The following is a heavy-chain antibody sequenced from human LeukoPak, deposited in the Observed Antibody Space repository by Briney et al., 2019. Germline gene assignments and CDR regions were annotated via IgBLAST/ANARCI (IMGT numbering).Heavy chain of an antibody. D-gene: IGHD3-16*01. Sequence: GGSLRLSCAGSGFTFSSYWMSWVRQARGKGLEWVANIKQDGSELRYVDSVKGRFTISRDNAKNSLDLQMTSLRAEDTAVYYCARDTSHNGMDVWGQGSTVTVSS. J-gene: IGHJ6*02. CDR3: ARDTSHNGMDV. CDR1: GFTFSSYW. V-gene: IGHV3-7*04. CDR2: IKQDGSEL.